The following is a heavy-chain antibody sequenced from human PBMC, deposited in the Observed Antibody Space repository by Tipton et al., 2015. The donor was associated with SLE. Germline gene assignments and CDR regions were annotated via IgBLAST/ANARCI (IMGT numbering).Heavy chain of an antibody. CDR2: IYYSGTT. CDR3: ARRNRAFSYAMDV. J-gene: IGHJ6*02. D-gene: IGHD1-14*01. CDR1: GGSISSRNW. Sequence: TLSLTCAVYGGSISSRNWWSWIRQPPGKGLEWIGYIYYSGTTKYNPSLKSRVTMSVDTSKNQFSLRLTSVTAADTAVYYCARRNRAFSYAMDVWGQGTTVTVSS. V-gene: IGHV4-4*02.